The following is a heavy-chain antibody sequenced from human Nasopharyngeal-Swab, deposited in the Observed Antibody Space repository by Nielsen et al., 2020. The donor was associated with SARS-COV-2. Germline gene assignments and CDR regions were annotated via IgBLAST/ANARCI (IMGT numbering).Heavy chain of an antibody. D-gene: IGHD2-2*01. CDR1: GFTFTNYY. CDR2: INPRGGSP. V-gene: IGHV1-46*01. Sequence: ASVKVSCKAAGFTFTNYYIHWVRQAPGQGLEWMAIINPRGGSPTYAQRSQGRVTMTWDTSTGTVYMEISSLRFDDTAVYYCARDPMMCRSTSCAFDHWGQGTLVTVSS. J-gene: IGHJ4*02. CDR3: ARDPMMCRSTSCAFDH.